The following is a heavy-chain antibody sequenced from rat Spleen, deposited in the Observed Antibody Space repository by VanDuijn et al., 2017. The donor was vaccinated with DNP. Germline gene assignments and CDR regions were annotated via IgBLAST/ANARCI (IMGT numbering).Heavy chain of an antibody. CDR2: ISYDGSRT. CDR3: VRHFRYTAVVLDWFTH. CDR1: GFTFRDYA. J-gene: IGHJ3*01. D-gene: IGHD1-11*01. V-gene: IGHV5-17*01. Sequence: EVQLVESGGGLVQPGRSLKLSCAASGFTFRDYAMAWVRQAPKKGLEWVATISYDGSRTYYRDSVKGRFTISRDNAKNTLYLQMDSLRSEDTATYYCVRHFRYTAVVLDWFTHWGQGTLVTVSS.